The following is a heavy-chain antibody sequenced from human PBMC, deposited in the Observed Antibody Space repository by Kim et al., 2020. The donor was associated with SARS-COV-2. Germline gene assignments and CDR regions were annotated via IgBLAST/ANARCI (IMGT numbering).Heavy chain of an antibody. CDR1: GGTFSSYA. D-gene: IGHD2-21*02. CDR3: ARELGGGDSYWYFDL. Sequence: SVKVSCKASGGTFSSYAISWVRQAPGQGLEWMGGIIPIFGTANYAQKFQGRVTITADESTSTAYMELSSLRSEDTAVYYCARELGGGDSYWYFDLWGRGTLVTVSS. CDR2: IIPIFGTA. J-gene: IGHJ2*01. V-gene: IGHV1-69*13.